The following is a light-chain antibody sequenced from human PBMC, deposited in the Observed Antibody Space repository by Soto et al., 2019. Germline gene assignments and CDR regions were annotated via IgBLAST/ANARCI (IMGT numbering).Light chain of an antibody. V-gene: IGKV1-5*03. CDR2: EAS. CDR1: QSISTW. Sequence: DIQMTQSPSTLSASIGDRVTITCRASQSISTWLAWYQQKPGKAPKLLIYEASKLESGVPSRFSGRGSGTEFSLIISSLQPDDFATYYCQQYNSYSWTLGQGTKVEMK. J-gene: IGKJ1*01. CDR3: QQYNSYSWT.